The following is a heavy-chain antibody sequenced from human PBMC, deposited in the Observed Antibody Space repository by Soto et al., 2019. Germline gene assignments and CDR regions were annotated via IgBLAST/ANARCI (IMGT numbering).Heavy chain of an antibody. J-gene: IGHJ6*01. V-gene: IGHV1-69*13. D-gene: IGHD6-6*01. CDR3: ARVRIAARTYYYDGMDV. Sequence: ASVKVSCKASGGTFSSYAISWVRQAPGQGLDWMGGIIPIFGTANYAQKFQGRVTITADESTSTAYMELSSLRSEDTAVYYCARVRIAARTYYYDGMDVWGQGTTVTSPQ. CDR1: GGTFSSYA. CDR2: IIPIFGTA.